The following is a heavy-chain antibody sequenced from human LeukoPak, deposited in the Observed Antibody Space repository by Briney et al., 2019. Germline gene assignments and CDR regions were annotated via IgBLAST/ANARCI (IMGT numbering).Heavy chain of an antibody. CDR1: GFTFSSYA. Sequence: GGSLRLSCAASGFTFSSYAMHWVRQAPGKGLEWVAVISYDGSNKYYADSVKGRFTISRDNSKNTLYLQMNSLRAEDTAVYYCARDGGIFGVVYYMDVWGKGTTVTVSS. CDR3: ARDGGIFGVVYYMDV. CDR2: ISYDGSNK. D-gene: IGHD3-3*01. V-gene: IGHV3-30*01. J-gene: IGHJ6*03.